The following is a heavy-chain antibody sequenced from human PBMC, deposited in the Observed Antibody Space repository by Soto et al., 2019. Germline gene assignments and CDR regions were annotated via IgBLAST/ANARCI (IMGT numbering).Heavy chain of an antibody. CDR3: ARGSDGYWSGGSCYGVEAFDI. Sequence: ASVKVSCKASGYTLTSYDINWVRQATGQGLEWMGWMNPNSGNTGYAQKFQGRVTMTRNTSISTAYMELSSLRSEDTAVYYCARGSDGYWSGGSCYGVEAFDIWGQGTMGTFAS. CDR1: GYTLTSYD. V-gene: IGHV1-8*01. CDR2: MNPNSGNT. J-gene: IGHJ3*02. D-gene: IGHD2-15*01.